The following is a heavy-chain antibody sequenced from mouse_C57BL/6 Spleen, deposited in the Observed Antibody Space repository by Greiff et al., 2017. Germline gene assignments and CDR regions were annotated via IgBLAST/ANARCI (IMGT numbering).Heavy chain of an antibody. Sequence: QVQLQQSGAELVKPGASVKISCKASGYAFSSYWMNWVKQRPGKGLEWIGQIYPGDGDTNYNGKFKGKATLTADKSSRTAYMQLSSLTSEDSAVYFCARDYGSSWFYAMDYWGQGTSVTVSS. CDR2: IYPGDGDT. D-gene: IGHD1-1*01. J-gene: IGHJ4*01. V-gene: IGHV1-80*01. CDR1: GYAFSSYW. CDR3: ARDYGSSWFYAMDY.